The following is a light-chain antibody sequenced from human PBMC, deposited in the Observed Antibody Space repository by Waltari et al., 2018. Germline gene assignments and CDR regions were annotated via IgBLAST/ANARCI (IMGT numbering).Light chain of an antibody. V-gene: IGLV1-47*01. CDR3: AAWDDSLSVSYV. CDR2: RDD. CDR1: NSNIGRNS. J-gene: IGLJ1*01. Sequence: QSVLTQPPSVSGTPGQTVTISCFGTNSNIGRNSVFWYQQLPGTAPKLLIYRDDQRPSGVPARCSGSKSGTYASLAIRGLRSEDEDDYYCAAWDDSLSVSYVFGSGTKVTV.